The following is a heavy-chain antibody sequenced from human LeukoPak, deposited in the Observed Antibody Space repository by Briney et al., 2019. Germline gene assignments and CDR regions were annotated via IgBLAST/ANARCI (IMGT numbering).Heavy chain of an antibody. CDR1: GGSISSYY. CDR3: ARSVLGYSYGLHIDY. J-gene: IGHJ4*02. CDR2: IYYSGST. D-gene: IGHD5-18*01. Sequence: SETLSLTCTVSGGSISSYYWSWIRQPPGKGLEWIGYIYYSGSTNYNPSLKSRVTISVDTSKNQFSLKLSSVTAADTAVYYCARSVLGYSYGLHIDYWGQGTLVTVSS. V-gene: IGHV4-59*01.